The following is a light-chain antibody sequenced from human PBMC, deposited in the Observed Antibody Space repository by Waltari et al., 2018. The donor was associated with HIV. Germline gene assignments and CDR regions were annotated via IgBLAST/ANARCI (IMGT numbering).Light chain of an antibody. J-gene: IGLJ2*01. CDR2: EAI. Sequence: QSALTQPASVSGSPGQSITISCTGTSSDVGNYNLVSWYQQHPGKAPKLIIYEAIKRPSGVSDRISGSKSASTASLTISGLQADDEAEYFCSSYGGSSIWLFGGGTKLTVL. CDR1: SSDVGNYNL. CDR3: SSYGGSSIWL. V-gene: IGLV2-23*01.